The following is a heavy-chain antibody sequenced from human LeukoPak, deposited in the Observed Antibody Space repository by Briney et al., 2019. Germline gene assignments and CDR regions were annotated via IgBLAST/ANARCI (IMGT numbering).Heavy chain of an antibody. V-gene: IGHV3-15*01. CDR1: RFPVRKSW. CDR2: IKRETYGGTT. D-gene: IGHD3-9*01. J-gene: IGHJ4*02. CDR3: TRPVYDILTGYYSFDY. Sequence: TGASLRLSCVASRFPVRKSWLSWVRQAAGRGPEWIARIKRETYGGTTDYATPVKGTFTISRDDSKNTLYLQMNSLKTEDTAVYYCTRPVYDILTGYYSFDYWGQGTLVTVSS.